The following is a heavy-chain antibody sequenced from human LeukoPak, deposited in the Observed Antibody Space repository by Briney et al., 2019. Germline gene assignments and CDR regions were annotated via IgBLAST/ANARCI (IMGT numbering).Heavy chain of an antibody. CDR1: GYTFTSYG. D-gene: IGHD6-19*01. CDR3: AEGSIAVAPGDYYYYYMDV. CDR2: ISAYNGNT. Sequence: ASVKVSCKASGYTFTSYGISWVRQAPGQGLEWMGWISAYNGNTNYAQKLQGRVTMTTDTSTSTAYMELRSLRSEDTAVYYCAEGSIAVAPGDYYYYYMDVWGKGTTVTVSS. J-gene: IGHJ6*03. V-gene: IGHV1-18*01.